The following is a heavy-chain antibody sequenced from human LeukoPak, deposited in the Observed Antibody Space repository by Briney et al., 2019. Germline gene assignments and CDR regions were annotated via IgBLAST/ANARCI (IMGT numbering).Heavy chain of an antibody. Sequence: SETLSLTCAVYGGSFSGYYWSWIRQPPGKGLEWIGEINHSGSTNYNPSLKSRVTISVDTSKNQFSLKLSSVTAADTAVYYCASTPGYSSGWYSFGYWGQGTLVTVSS. CDR1: GGSFSGYY. D-gene: IGHD6-19*01. J-gene: IGHJ4*02. CDR3: ASTPGYSSGWYSFGY. V-gene: IGHV4-34*01. CDR2: INHSGST.